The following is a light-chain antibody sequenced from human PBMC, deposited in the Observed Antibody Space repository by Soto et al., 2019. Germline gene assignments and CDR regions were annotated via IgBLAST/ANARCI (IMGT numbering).Light chain of an antibody. J-gene: IGLJ1*01. V-gene: IGLV2-23*02. CDR1: SSDVGSYNL. CDR2: EVS. Sequence: QSVLTQPASVSGSPGQSITISCTGTSSDVGSYNLVSWYQQHPGKAPKLMIYEVSKRPSGVSNRFSGSKCGNTASLTISGLQAEDEADYYCCSYAGSSAPYVFGTGTKVTVL. CDR3: CSYAGSSAPYV.